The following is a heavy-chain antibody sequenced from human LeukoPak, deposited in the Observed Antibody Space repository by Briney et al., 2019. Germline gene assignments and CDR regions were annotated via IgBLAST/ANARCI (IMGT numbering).Heavy chain of an antibody. V-gene: IGHV4-59*01. Sequence: SETLSLTCAVYGGSFSGYYWSWIRQPPGKGLEWIGYIYYSGSTNYNPSLESRVTISLDTSKNQFSLKLSSVTAADTAVYYCARDREWELQSLRYFDYWGQGTLVTVSS. J-gene: IGHJ4*02. CDR2: IYYSGST. CDR3: ARDREWELQSLRYFDY. CDR1: GGSFSGYY. D-gene: IGHD1-26*01.